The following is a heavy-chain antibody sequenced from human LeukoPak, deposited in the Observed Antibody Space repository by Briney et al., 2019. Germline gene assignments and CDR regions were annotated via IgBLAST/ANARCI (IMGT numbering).Heavy chain of an antibody. CDR2: ISSDGTDE. J-gene: IGHJ4*02. D-gene: IGHD5-18*01. CDR3: ARQRRGYSYGTLDY. V-gene: IGHV3-30*11. Sequence: GGSLRLSCATSGFTFNRYAMNWVRQAPGKGLEWVAVISSDGTDELYADSVRGRFTISRDNSRNTLYLQMRSLRREDTAVYYCARQRRGYSYGTLDYWGQGTLIAVSS. CDR1: GFTFNRYA.